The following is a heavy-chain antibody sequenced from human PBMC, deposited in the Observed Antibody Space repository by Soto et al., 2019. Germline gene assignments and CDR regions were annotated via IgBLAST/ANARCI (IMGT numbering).Heavy chain of an antibody. D-gene: IGHD6-6*01. Sequence: GSLRLSCAASGFTFSSYAMSWVLQAPGKGLEWVSAISGSGGSTYYADSVKGRFTISRDNSKNTLYLQMNSLRAEDTAVYYCAKHGGTIAARRYYYYYGMDVWGQGTTVTAP. CDR3: AKHGGTIAARRYYYYYGMDV. CDR2: ISGSGGST. J-gene: IGHJ6*02. CDR1: GFTFSSYA. V-gene: IGHV3-23*01.